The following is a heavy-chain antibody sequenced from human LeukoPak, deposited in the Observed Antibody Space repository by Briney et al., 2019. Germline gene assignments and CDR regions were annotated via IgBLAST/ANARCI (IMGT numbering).Heavy chain of an antibody. D-gene: IGHD6-13*01. V-gene: IGHV3-21*01. CDR3: AREIWQQLVNWFDP. J-gene: IGHJ5*02. CDR1: GFTFSSYS. Sequence: PGGSLRLSCAASGFTFSSYSMNWVRQAPGKGLEWVSSISSSSSYIYYADSVKGRFTISRDNAKNSLYLQMNSLRAEDTAVYYCAREIWQQLVNWFDPWGQGTLVTVSS. CDR2: ISSSSSYI.